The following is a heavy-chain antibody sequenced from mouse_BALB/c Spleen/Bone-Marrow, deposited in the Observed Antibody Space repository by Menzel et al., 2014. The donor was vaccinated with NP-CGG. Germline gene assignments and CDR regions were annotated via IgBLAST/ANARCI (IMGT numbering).Heavy chain of an antibody. D-gene: IGHD2-4*01. Sequence: QVQLQQPGAELVRSGSSVKISCKASGYAFSNYGMNWVKQRPGQGLEWIGQIYPGDGETNYNGEFEGRVTLTADKSSSTAYMQVSSLTSEDSAVYFCASVYDYGRGYAMDYWGQGTSVTVSS. CDR1: GYAFSNYG. V-gene: IGHV1-80*01. CDR3: ASVYDYGRGYAMDY. J-gene: IGHJ4*01. CDR2: IYPGDGET.